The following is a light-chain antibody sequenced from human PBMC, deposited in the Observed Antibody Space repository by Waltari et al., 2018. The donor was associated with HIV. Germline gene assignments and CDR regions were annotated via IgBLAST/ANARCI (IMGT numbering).Light chain of an antibody. CDR1: SSDVGGYNY. J-gene: IGLJ1*01. Sequence: QSALTQPRSVSGSPGQPVTISCTGTSSDVGGYNYVSWYQQHPGKAPKLMIYDVNKRPSGVPDRFAGSKSGNTASLTISGLQTEDEADYYCYSYAGSYTSVFGT. CDR3: YSYAGSYTSV. CDR2: DVN. V-gene: IGLV2-11*01.